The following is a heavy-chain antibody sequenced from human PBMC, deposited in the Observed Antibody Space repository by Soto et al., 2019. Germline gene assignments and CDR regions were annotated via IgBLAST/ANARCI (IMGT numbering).Heavy chain of an antibody. CDR2: INSDGSST. J-gene: IGHJ4*02. CDR1: GFTFSSYW. V-gene: IGHV3-74*01. CDR3: ARGLDCSSTSCYAVDY. D-gene: IGHD2-2*01. Sequence: GESLKISCAASGFTFSSYWMHWVRQAPGKGLVWVSRINSDGSSTSYADSVKGRFTISRDNAKNTLYLQMNSLRAEDTAVYYCARGLDCSSTSCYAVDYWGQGTLVTVSS.